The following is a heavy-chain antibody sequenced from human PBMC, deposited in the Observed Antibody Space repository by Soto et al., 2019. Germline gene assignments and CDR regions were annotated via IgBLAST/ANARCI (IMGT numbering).Heavy chain of an antibody. CDR2: LKSHNGGT. CDR1: GYTFTGHY. J-gene: IGHJ6*02. CDR3: ARDPRRLSSGTAFPLYGLAI. V-gene: IGHV1-2*02. Sequence: QVPLVQSGAEVKPPGASVKVSCKASGYTFTGHYMYWVRQVHGKRLEHLGWLKSHNGGTYYPPKFQGRVTFTTDTSTRTAYKELNGLQSDDTVVYFRARDPRRLSSGTAFPLYGLAIWGQGTTVAFS. D-gene: IGHD3-10*01.